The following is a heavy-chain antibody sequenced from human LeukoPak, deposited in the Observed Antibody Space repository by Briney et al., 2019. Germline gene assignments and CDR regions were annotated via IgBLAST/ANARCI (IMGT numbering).Heavy chain of an antibody. CDR1: GGSISSGDYY. V-gene: IGHV4-30-4*08. J-gene: IGHJ4*02. Sequence: NPSQTLSLTCTVSGGSISSGDYYWSWIRQPPGKGLEWIGYIYYSGSTYYNPSLKSRVTISVDTSKNQFSLKLSSVTAADTAVHYCASEDSSSSYFDYWGQGTLVTVSS. D-gene: IGHD6-6*01. CDR3: ASEDSSSSYFDY. CDR2: IYYSGST.